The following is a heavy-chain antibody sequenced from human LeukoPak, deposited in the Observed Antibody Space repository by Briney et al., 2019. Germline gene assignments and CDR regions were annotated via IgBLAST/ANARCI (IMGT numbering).Heavy chain of an antibody. V-gene: IGHV4-59*01. CDR1: GGSISSYY. J-gene: IGHJ5*02. CDR2: IHYTGST. Sequence: PSETLSLTCTVSGGSISSYYWSWIRQSPGKGLECIGYIHYTGSTNYNPSLKSRVTISVETSKNQFSLKLKSVTAADTAVYYCARGGYYGSGNDFRFDPWGQGTLVTVSS. CDR3: ARGGYYGSGNDFRFDP. D-gene: IGHD3-10*01.